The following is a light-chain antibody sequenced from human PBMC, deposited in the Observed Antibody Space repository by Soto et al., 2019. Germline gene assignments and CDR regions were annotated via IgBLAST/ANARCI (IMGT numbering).Light chain of an antibody. CDR2: DSN. J-gene: IGLJ2*01. CDR1: SSNIGHNY. V-gene: IGLV1-51*01. CDR3: GTWDGSLSGGV. Sequence: QSVFTQPPSVSAAPGQRVTISCSGSSSNIGHNYVSWYQQLPGTAPKLLIYDSNKRPSGIPDRFSGSQSGTSATLGITGLQTEDEADYYCGTWDGSLSGGVFGGGTKLTVL.